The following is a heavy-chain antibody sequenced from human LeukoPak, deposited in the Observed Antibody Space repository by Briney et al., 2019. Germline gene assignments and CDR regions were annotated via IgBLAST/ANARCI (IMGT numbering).Heavy chain of an antibody. CDR3: ARNKDSSGYYFDAFDI. J-gene: IGHJ3*02. Sequence: SETLSLTCTVSGGSISSYYWSWIRQPAGKGLEWIGRIYTSGSTNYNPSLKSRVTMSVDTSKNQFSLKLYSVTAADTALYYCARNKDSSGYYFDAFDIWGQGTMVTVSS. D-gene: IGHD3-22*01. CDR2: IYTSGST. CDR1: GGSISSYY. V-gene: IGHV4-4*07.